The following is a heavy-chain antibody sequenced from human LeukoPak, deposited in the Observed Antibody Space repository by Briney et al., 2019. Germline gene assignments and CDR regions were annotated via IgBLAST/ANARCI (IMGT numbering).Heavy chain of an antibody. CDR1: GFIFSRYA. CDR3: VKDGIEVAGFTHGAFDI. V-gene: IGHV3-64D*09. J-gene: IGHJ3*02. CDR2: ISSNGGST. D-gene: IGHD6-19*01. Sequence: GGSLRLSCSASGFIFSRYAMEWVRQAPGKGVEYVSTISSNGGSTYCADSVKGRFTVSRDNSRNTLYLQMSSLRPEDTAVYYCVKDGIEVAGFTHGAFDIWGQGTMVTV.